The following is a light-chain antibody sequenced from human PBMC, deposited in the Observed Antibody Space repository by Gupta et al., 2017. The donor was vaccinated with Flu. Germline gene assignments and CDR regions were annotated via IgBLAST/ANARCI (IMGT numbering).Light chain of an antibody. J-gene: IGKJ1*01. V-gene: IGKV3-20*01. CDR3: QQWGTSSWT. CDR1: QSVSNSS. CDR2: GSS. Sequence: ERATLSCRTSQSVSNSSLGWYQQKPGQAPRLLIYGSSNRATDIPDRFSGSGSGTDFNLTISRLEPEDFAVYYCQQWGTSSWTFGQGTKVEAK.